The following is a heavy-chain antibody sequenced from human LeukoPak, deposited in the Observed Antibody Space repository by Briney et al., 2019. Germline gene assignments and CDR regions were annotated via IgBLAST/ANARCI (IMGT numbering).Heavy chain of an antibody. CDR2: INPNSGGT. Sequence: ASVKVSCKASGGTFSNCAVSWVRQAPGQGLEWMGWINPNSGGTNYAQKFQGRVTMTRDTSISTAYMELSRLRSDDTAVYYCARAERSRWLQFNWGQGTLVTVSS. CDR1: GGTFSNCA. V-gene: IGHV1-2*02. CDR3: ARAERSRWLQFN. J-gene: IGHJ4*02. D-gene: IGHD5-24*01.